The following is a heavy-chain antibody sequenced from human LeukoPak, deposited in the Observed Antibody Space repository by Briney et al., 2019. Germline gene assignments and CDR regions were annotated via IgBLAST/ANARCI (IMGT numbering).Heavy chain of an antibody. CDR2: IYYSGST. Sequence: PSETLSLTCTVSGVSITSTLYYWGWFRQSSGKGLEWIGSIYYSGSTYYNPSLKSRVTISVDTSKNQSSLRLTSVTAADTAVYFCAGQPENTWGFYWGQGTLVTVSS. J-gene: IGHJ1*01. CDR3: AGQPENTWGFY. V-gene: IGHV4-39*01. CDR1: GVSITSTLYY. D-gene: IGHD7-27*01.